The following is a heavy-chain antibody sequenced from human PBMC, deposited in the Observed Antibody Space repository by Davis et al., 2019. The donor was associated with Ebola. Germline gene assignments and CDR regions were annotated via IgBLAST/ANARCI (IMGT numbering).Heavy chain of an antibody. CDR1: GFTFSSYA. D-gene: IGHD1-26*01. CDR3: VKDMRATRGWGDY. CDR2: ISSNGGST. J-gene: IGHJ4*02. V-gene: IGHV3-64D*08. Sequence: GESLKISCSASGFTFSSYAMHWVRQAPGKGLEYVSAISSNGGSTYYADSVKGRFTISSDNSKNTLYLQMSSLRAEDTAVYYCVKDMRATRGWGDYWGQGTLVTVSS.